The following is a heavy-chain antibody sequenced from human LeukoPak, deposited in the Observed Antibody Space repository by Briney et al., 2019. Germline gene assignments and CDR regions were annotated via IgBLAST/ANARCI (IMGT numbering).Heavy chain of an antibody. J-gene: IGHJ4*02. D-gene: IGHD2-2*01. CDR2: ISGSGGST. V-gene: IGHV3-23*01. Sequence: GGSLRLSCAASGFTFSSYAMSWVRQAPGKGLEWVSAISGSGGSTYYADSVKGRFTISRDNSKNTLYLQMNSLRAEDTAVYYCAKDSESPSYGVPHFDYWGQGTLVTVSS. CDR3: AKDSESPSYGVPHFDY. CDR1: GFTFSSYA.